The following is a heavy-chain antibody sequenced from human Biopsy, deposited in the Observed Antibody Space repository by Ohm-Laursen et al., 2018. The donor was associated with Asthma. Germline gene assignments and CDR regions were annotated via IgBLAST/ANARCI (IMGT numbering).Heavy chain of an antibody. CDR2: IKHDGSEK. CDR3: ARTFHFWSTYHAEHYQL. J-gene: IGHJ1*01. Sequence: SLRLSCSAPGFTFGDYWMSWVRQVPGKGLEWVANIKHDGSEKNHVDSLKGRFTISRDNAKNSLYLQMNSLRAEDTAVYYCARTFHFWSTYHAEHYQLWGQGTLVTVSS. D-gene: IGHD3-3*02. V-gene: IGHV3-7*01. CDR1: GFTFGDYW.